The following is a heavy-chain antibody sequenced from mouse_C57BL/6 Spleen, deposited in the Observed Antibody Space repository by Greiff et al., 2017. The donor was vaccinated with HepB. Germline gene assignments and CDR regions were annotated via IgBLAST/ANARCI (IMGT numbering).Heavy chain of an antibody. CDR1: GYTFTSYW. V-gene: IGHV1-52*01. CDR2: IDPSDSET. CDR3: ARSGSSYPHWYFDV. Sequence: QVQLQQPGAELVRPGSSVKLSCKASGYTFTSYWMHWVKQRPIQGLEWIGNIDPSDSETHYNQKFKDKATLTVDKSSSTAYMQLSSLTSEDSAVYYCARSGSSYPHWYFDVWGTGTTVTVSS. D-gene: IGHD1-1*01. J-gene: IGHJ1*03.